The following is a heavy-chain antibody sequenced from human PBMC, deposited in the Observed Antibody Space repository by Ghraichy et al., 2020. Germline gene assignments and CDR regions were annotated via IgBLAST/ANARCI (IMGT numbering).Heavy chain of an antibody. Sequence: GGSLRLSCAASGFTFSSYAMHWVRQAPGKGLEWVAVISYDGSNKYYADSVKGRFTISRDNSKNTLYLQMNSLRAEDTAVYYCARDLSSGYYYRYYFDYWGQGTLVTVSS. CDR3: ARDLSSGYYYRYYFDY. V-gene: IGHV3-30-3*01. D-gene: IGHD3-22*01. J-gene: IGHJ4*02. CDR2: ISYDGSNK. CDR1: GFTFSSYA.